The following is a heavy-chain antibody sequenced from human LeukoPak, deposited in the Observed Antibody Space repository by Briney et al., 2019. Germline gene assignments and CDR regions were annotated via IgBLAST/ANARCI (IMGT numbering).Heavy chain of an antibody. CDR3: ARVGDFWYGYYPDY. CDR2: ISNDGSST. CDR1: GFTFSSYW. V-gene: IGHV3-74*01. Sequence: PGGSLRLSCAASGFTFSSYWMHWVRQAPGKGLVWVSRISNDGSSTSYADSVKGRFTISRDNAKNMLYLQMNSLRVEDTAVYYCARVGDFWYGYYPDYWGQGTLVTVSS. D-gene: IGHD3-3*01. J-gene: IGHJ4*02.